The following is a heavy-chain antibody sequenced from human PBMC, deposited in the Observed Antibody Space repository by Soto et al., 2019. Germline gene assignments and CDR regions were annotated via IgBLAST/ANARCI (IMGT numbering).Heavy chain of an antibody. Sequence: EVQLVESRGGLVQPGRSLRLSCAASGFTFDNYAMHWVRQTPGKGLEWVSGVHWNRLIIGYADSVKGRFTSSRDNAKNSLFLQMNTLRPEATALYYCVKDRKRVWFDCDYCGQGAPVTVSS. CDR3: VKDRKRVWFDCDY. CDR2: VHWNRLII. D-gene: IGHD3-10*01. CDR1: GFTFDNYA. V-gene: IGHV3-9*01. J-gene: IGHJ4*02.